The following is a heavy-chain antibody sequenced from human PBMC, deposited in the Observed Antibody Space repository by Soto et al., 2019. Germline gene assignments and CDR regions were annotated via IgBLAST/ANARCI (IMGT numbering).Heavy chain of an antibody. CDR2: INYSGST. V-gene: IGHV4-34*01. D-gene: IGHD6-6*01. CDR3: ASYSSSREGYFDY. Sequence: SETLSLTCAVYGGSFSGYYWSWIRQPPGKGLEWIGSINYSGSTYYNPSLKSRVTISVDTSKNQFSLKLSSVTAADTAVYYCASYSSSREGYFDYWGQGTLVTVSS. CDR1: GGSFSGYY. J-gene: IGHJ4*02.